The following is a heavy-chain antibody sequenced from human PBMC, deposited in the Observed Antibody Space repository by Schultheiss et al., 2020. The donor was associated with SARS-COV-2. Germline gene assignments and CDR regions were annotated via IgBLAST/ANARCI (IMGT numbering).Heavy chain of an antibody. CDR1: GGSISSYY. Sequence: SETLSLTCTVSGGSISSYYWSWIRQPPGKGLEWIGYIYYSGSTNYNPSLKSRVTISVDTSKNQFSLKLSSVTAADTAVYYCASLIVVVPAAIHYYGMDVWGQGTTVTVSS. J-gene: IGHJ6*02. V-gene: IGHV4-59*01. CDR3: ASLIVVVPAAIHYYGMDV. CDR2: IYYSGST. D-gene: IGHD2-2*02.